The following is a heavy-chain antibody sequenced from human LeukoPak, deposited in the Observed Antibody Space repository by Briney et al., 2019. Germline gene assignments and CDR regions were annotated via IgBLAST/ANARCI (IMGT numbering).Heavy chain of an antibody. CDR3: ARAYCGGDCPLDY. D-gene: IGHD2-21*02. V-gene: IGHV4-59*01. J-gene: IGHJ4*02. Sequence: SETLSLTCTVSGVSISSYYWSWIRQPPGKGLEWIGYIYYSGSTNYNPSLKSRVTISVDTSKNQFSLKLSSVTAADTAVYYCARAYCGGDCPLDYWGQGTLVTVSS. CDR1: GVSISSYY. CDR2: IYYSGST.